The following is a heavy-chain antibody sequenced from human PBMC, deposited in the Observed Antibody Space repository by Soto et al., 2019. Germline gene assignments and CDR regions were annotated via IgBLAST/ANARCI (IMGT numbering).Heavy chain of an antibody. CDR3: ASTWVYDWYFDL. CDR2: IIPILGIA. CDR1: GGTFSSYT. J-gene: IGHJ2*01. Sequence: QVQLVQSGAEVQKPGSSVKVSCKASGGTFSSYTISWVRQAPGQGLEWMGRIIPILGIANYAQKFQGRVTITADKSTSTAYMELSSLRSEDTAVYYCASTWVYDWYFDLWGRGTLVTVSS. V-gene: IGHV1-69*02. D-gene: IGHD3-16*01.